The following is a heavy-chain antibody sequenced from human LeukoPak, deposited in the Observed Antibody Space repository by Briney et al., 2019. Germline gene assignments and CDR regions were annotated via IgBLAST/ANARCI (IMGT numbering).Heavy chain of an antibody. J-gene: IGHJ4*02. CDR1: GFTFSGSA. D-gene: IGHD3-10*01. CDR3: TRHALWFGELTDY. CDR2: IRSKANSYAT. V-gene: IGHV3-73*01. Sequence: GGSQRLSCAASGFTFSGSAMHWVRQASGKGLEWVGRIRSKANSYATAYAASVKGRFTISRDDSKNTAYLQTNSLKTEDTAVYYCTRHALWFGELTDYWGQGTLVTVSS.